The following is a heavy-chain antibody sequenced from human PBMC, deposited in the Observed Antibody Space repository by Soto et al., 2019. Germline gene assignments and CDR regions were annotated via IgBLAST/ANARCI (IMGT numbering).Heavy chain of an antibody. CDR2: IIPIFGTA. D-gene: IGHD5-18*01. J-gene: IGHJ5*02. V-gene: IGHV1-69*13. CDR3: ARDRTAMVTSPWFDP. Sequence: GASVELSCKASGGTLSSYAISWVRQAPGQGLEWMGGIIPIFGTANYAQKFQGRVTITADESTSTAYMGLSSLRSEDTAVYYCARDRTAMVTSPWFDPWGQGTPVPGSS. CDR1: GGTLSSYA.